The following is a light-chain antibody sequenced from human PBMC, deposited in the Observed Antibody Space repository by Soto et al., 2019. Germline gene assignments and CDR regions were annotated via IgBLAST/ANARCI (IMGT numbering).Light chain of an antibody. Sequence: DVQMTQSPSTLSASVGDRVTITCRASQSMSGWLAWYQQKPGKAPTVLIYKSSSLQSGVPSRFSGSGSGTEFTLTISRLQPDDFANYYCLQFDSYPWTFGQGTKVEIK. V-gene: IGKV1-5*03. CDR3: LQFDSYPWT. CDR2: KSS. J-gene: IGKJ1*01. CDR1: QSMSGW.